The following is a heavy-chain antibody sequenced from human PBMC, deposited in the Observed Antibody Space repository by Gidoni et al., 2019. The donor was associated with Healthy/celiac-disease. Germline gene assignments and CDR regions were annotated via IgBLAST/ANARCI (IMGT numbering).Heavy chain of an antibody. Sequence: QVQLQESGPGLVKPSETLSLTCTVSGGSISSYYWSWIRQPPGKGLEWIGYIYSSGSTNYNPSLKSRVTISVDTSKNQFSLKLSSVTAADTAVYYCARDLRGYGSGTSEWFDPWGQGTLVTVSS. D-gene: IGHD3-10*01. J-gene: IGHJ5*02. CDR2: IYSSGST. V-gene: IGHV4-59*01. CDR3: ARDLRGYGSGTSEWFDP. CDR1: GGSISSYY.